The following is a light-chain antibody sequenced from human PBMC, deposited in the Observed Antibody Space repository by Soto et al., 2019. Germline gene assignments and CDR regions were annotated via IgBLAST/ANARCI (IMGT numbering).Light chain of an antibody. Sequence: EVVMPQSPGSLSMSPGERATLSCRASQSVTTNLAWYQQRPGQGPRLLIYGASTRAADIPARFSGSGSGTEFTLTISGLQSEDFATYYCQQYHDWPRTFGPGTKVEIK. CDR2: GAS. CDR1: QSVTTN. V-gene: IGKV3-15*01. J-gene: IGKJ3*01. CDR3: QQYHDWPRT.